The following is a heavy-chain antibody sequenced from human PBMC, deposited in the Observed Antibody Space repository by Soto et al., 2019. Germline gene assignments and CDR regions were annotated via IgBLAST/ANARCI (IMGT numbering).Heavy chain of an antibody. V-gene: IGHV4-59*08. CDR3: ARGGSSWYLDGFDI. CDR1: GGSISSYY. D-gene: IGHD6-13*01. Sequence: SETLSLTCTVSGGSISSYYWSWIRQPPGKGLEWIGYIYYSGSTNYNPSLKSRVTISVDTSKNQFSLKLSSVTAADTAVYYCARGGSSWYLDGFDIWGQGTMLTVSS. CDR2: IYYSGST. J-gene: IGHJ3*02.